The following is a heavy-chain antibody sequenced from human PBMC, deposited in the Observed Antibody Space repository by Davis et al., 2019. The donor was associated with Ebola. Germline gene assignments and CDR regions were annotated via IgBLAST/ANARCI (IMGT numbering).Heavy chain of an antibody. J-gene: IGHJ4*02. Sequence: GESLKISCAASGFTFSSYGMHWVRQAPGKGLEWVAFIRYDGSNKYYADSVKGRFTISRDNSKNTLYLQMNSLRAEDTAVYYCAKASLDYSEEWGQGTLVTVSS. CDR3: AKASLDYSEE. D-gene: IGHD3-10*01. CDR1: GFTFSSYG. CDR2: IRYDGSNK. V-gene: IGHV3-30*02.